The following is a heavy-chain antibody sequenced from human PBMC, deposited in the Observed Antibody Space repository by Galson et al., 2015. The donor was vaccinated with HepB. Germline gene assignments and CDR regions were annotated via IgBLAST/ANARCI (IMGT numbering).Heavy chain of an antibody. CDR2: INHSGRV. D-gene: IGHD3-3*01. CDR1: GGSISSYY. Sequence: ETLSLTCTVSGGSISSYYWSWIRQPPGKGLEWIGEINHSGRVNYNPSLKSRVTFSVDTSKNHFSLRLTSVSAADTAVYYCARRAPISMFGQTQGFSPWGQGTLVIVSS. J-gene: IGHJ5*02. CDR3: ARRAPISMFGQTQGFSP. V-gene: IGHV4-34*01.